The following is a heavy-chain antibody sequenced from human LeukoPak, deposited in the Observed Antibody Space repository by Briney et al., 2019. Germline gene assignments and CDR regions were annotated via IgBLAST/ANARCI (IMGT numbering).Heavy chain of an antibody. CDR3: AKAPYYDFWSGYQMYYFDY. CDR1: GFTFSSYA. CDR2: ISGSGGGT. D-gene: IGHD3-3*01. V-gene: IGHV3-23*01. Sequence: GGSLTLSCAASGFTFSSYAMSWVRQAPGKGLEWVSAISGSGGGTYYADSVKGRFTISRDNSKNTLYLQMNSLRAEDTAVYYCAKAPYYDFWSGYQMYYFDYWGQGTLVTVSS. J-gene: IGHJ4*02.